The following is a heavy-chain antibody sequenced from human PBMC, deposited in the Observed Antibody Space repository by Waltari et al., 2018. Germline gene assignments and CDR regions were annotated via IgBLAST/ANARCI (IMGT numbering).Heavy chain of an antibody. D-gene: IGHD3-22*01. J-gene: IGHJ4*02. Sequence: QVQLVQSGAEVKQPGSSMKVACKASGDTFRRYAISWGRQDPGQGLEWMGGIIPLFGTTNYAQKFQGRATMTADEPTSTAYVELRSLKSEDTAVYFCARSYYYDRRANYPSLGAFDSWGQGTLVTVAS. CDR2: IIPLFGTT. V-gene: IGHV1-69*12. CDR3: ARSYYYDRRANYPSLGAFDS. CDR1: GDTFRRYA.